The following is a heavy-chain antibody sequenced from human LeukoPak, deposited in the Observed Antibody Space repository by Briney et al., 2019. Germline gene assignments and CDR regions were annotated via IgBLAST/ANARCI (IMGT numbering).Heavy chain of an antibody. D-gene: IGHD3-22*01. J-gene: IGHJ4*02. CDR1: GVSISSYY. V-gene: IGHV4-59*01. CDR2: IYYSGST. Sequence: SETLSLTCTVSGVSISSYYWSWIRQPPGKGLEWIGYIYYSGSTNYNPSLKSRVTISVDTSKNQFSLKLSSVTAADTAVYYCARGLGYYDSSGYSVFDYWGQGTLVTVSS. CDR3: ARGLGYYDSSGYSVFDY.